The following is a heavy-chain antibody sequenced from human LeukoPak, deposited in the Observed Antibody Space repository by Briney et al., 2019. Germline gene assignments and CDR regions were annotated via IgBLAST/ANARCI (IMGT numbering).Heavy chain of an antibody. CDR3: ARLLSESYWSLGHYFDY. CDR1: GFTLSSYE. D-gene: IGHD1-26*01. J-gene: IGHJ4*02. CDR2: IQEDGSEK. V-gene: IGHV3-7*01. Sequence: PGGSLRLSCAASGFTLSSYEMNWVRQAPGKGLEWVANIQEDGSEKHHVEFVKGRFTISRDKAKNSIYLQMNSLRADATVVYYCARLLSESYWSLGHYFDYWGQGALVTVSS.